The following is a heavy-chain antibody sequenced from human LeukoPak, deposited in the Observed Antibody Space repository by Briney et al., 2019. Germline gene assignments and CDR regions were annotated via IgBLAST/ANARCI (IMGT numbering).Heavy chain of an antibody. D-gene: IGHD2-2*01. CDR3: ARDPSYQLLSYFDP. J-gene: IGHJ5*02. Sequence: PGGSLRLSCAASGFTFSSYAMSWVRQAPGKGLEWVSYISSSGSTIYYADSVKGRFTISRDNAKNSLYLQMNSLRAEDTAVYYCARDPSYQLLSYFDPWGQGTLVTVSS. CDR1: GFTFSSYA. CDR2: ISSSGSTI. V-gene: IGHV3-48*04.